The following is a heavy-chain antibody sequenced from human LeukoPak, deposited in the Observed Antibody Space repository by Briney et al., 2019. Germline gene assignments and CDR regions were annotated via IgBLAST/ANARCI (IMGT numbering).Heavy chain of an antibody. CDR2: ITSSSSYK. CDR1: GFTFSSYS. Sequence: GSLRLSCAASGFTFSSYSMNWVRQAPGKGLEWVSSITSSSSYKYYADSVKGRFTISRDNAKNSLYLQMNSLRAEDTALYYCAREISEYDSGYDFFYYYYMDVWGKGTTVTVSS. J-gene: IGHJ6*03. D-gene: IGHD5-12*01. CDR3: AREISEYDSGYDFFYYYYMDV. V-gene: IGHV3-21*04.